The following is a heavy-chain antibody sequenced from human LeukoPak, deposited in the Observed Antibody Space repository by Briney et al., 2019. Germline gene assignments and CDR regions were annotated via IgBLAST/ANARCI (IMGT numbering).Heavy chain of an antibody. V-gene: IGHV3-7*01. CDR2: IKPDGSEK. CDR3: ARDSGDRTVDY. CDR1: GFTFSSYW. J-gene: IGHJ4*02. D-gene: IGHD3-10*01. Sequence: AGGSLRLSCAASGFTFSSYWMSWVRRTPGKGLEWVANIKPDGSEKYYVDSVKGRFTISRDNTKNSLYLQMNSLRAEDTAVYYCARDSGDRTVDYWGQGTLVTVSS.